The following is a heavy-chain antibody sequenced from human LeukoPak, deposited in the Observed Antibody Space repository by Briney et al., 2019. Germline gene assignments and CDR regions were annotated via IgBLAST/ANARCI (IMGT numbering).Heavy chain of an antibody. V-gene: IGHV4-31*03. J-gene: IGHJ5*02. D-gene: IGHD3-10*01. Sequence: IPSETLSLTCTVSGDSISSGGYHWSWLRQHPGMGLEWIGYIHHSGSAYYNPSLKSRVTISVDTSKNQFSLKLSSVTAADTATYYCARAGGGRFDPWGQGNLVIVSS. CDR2: IHHSGSA. CDR1: GDSISSGGYH. CDR3: ARAGGGRFDP.